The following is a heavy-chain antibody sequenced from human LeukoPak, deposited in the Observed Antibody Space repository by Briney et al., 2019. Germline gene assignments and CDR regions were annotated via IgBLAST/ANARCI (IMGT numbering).Heavy chain of an antibody. CDR2: IKPDGSEK. Sequence: PGGSLRLSCAASGFTFSSYWMSWVRQAPGKGLEWVANIKPDGSEKYYVDSVKGRLTISRDNAKNSLYLQMNSLRAEDTAVYYCGRDHYGSETYYTYNWFDPWGQGTLVTVSS. CDR1: GFTFSSYW. J-gene: IGHJ5*02. CDR3: GRDHYGSETYYTYNWFDP. V-gene: IGHV3-7*01. D-gene: IGHD3-10*01.